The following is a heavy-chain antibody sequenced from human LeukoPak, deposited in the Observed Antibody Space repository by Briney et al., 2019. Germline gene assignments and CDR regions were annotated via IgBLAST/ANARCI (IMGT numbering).Heavy chain of an antibody. D-gene: IGHD6-13*01. V-gene: IGHV3-21*01. CDR1: GFTFSSYS. CDR2: ISSSSSYI. Sequence: GGSLRLSCAASGFTFSSYSMNWVRQAPGKGLEWVSSISSSSSYIYYADSVKGRFTISRDNAKNSLYLQMNSLRAADTAVYYCARGRIAAAGTLYYFDYWGQGTLVTVSS. CDR3: ARGRIAAAGTLYYFDY. J-gene: IGHJ4*02.